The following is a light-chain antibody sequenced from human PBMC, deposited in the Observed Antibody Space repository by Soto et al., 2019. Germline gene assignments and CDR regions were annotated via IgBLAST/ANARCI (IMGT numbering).Light chain of an antibody. CDR3: SSYTSSSTRVV. Sequence: QSALTQPASVSGSPGKSITISCTGPSSDVGRYNYVSWYQQHPGKAPKLMIYDVNNRPSGVSTRFSGSKSGNTASLNISGLQAEDEADYYCSSYTSSSTRVVFGGGTQRTVL. CDR2: DVN. J-gene: IGLJ2*01. CDR1: SSDVGRYNY. V-gene: IGLV2-14*01.